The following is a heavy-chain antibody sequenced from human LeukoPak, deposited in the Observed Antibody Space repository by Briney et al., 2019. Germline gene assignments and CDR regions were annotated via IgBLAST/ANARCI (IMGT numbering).Heavy chain of an antibody. V-gene: IGHV3-23*01. J-gene: IGHJ4*02. D-gene: IGHD1-26*01. CDR2: ISGSGGST. CDR1: GFTVSSNY. Sequence: GGSLRLSCAASGFTVSSNYMSWVRQAPGKGLEWVSAISGSGGSTYYADSVKGRFTISRDNSKNTLYLQMNSLRAEDTAVYYCAKGESRVGATANFDYWGQGTLVTVSS. CDR3: AKGESRVGATANFDY.